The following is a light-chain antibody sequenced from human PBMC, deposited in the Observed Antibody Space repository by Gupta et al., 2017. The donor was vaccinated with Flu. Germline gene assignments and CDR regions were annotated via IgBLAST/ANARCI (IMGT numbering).Light chain of an antibody. CDR1: QNIDAW. J-gene: IGKJ1*01. V-gene: IGKV1-5*03. CDR3: QQYNNYPWT. Sequence: PSPLSASLGVSVTIPCRASQNIDAWLAWYQQRPGKAPSLLIYKASTLQSGVPSRFSGSGSGTEFTLAISSLQPDDLATYYCQQYNNYPWTFGQGTKV. CDR2: KAS.